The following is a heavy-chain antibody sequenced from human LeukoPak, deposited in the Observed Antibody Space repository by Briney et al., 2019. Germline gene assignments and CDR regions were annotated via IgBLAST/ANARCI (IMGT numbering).Heavy chain of an antibody. J-gene: IGHJ4*02. V-gene: IGHV4-59*12. CDR3: ARGGYYDIGSRVDY. D-gene: IGHD3-22*01. Sequence: KTSETLSLTCTVPGGSISSYYWNWIRQPPGKGLEWIGYIYYSGSTNYNPSLKSRVTISVDTSKNQFSLKLSSVTAADTAVYYCARGGYYDIGSRVDYWGQGTLVTVSS. CDR2: IYYSGST. CDR1: GGSISSYY.